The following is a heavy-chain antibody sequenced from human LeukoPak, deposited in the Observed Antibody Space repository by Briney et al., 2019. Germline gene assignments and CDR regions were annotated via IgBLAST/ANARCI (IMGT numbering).Heavy chain of an antibody. CDR3: ARDRYYGSGRYNYFDY. CDR2: ISYDGSNK. CDR1: GFTFRRYT. V-gene: IGHV3-30-3*01. D-gene: IGHD3-10*01. J-gene: IGHJ4*02. Sequence: PGGSLRLSCAASGFTFRRYTMHWVRQAPGKGLEWVAVISYDGSNKDHADSVKGRFTISRDNSKNSLYLQMNSLRAEDTAVYYCARDRYYGSGRYNYFDYWGQGTLVTVSS.